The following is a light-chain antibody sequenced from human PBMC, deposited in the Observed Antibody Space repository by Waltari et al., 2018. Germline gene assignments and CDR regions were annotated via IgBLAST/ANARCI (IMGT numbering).Light chain of an antibody. V-gene: IGKV3-15*01. Sequence: EIEMTQSPAIMSVSPGERVTLSCTASQKISTNFAWYQQKPGQAPRLLSYGPTTRASGIPGRFRGSGSGTESTLTIDGLQSEDFAVYYCLQYNDWPPLFTFGPGTKVEIK. CDR2: GPT. CDR1: QKISTN. J-gene: IGKJ3*01. CDR3: LQYNDWPPLFT.